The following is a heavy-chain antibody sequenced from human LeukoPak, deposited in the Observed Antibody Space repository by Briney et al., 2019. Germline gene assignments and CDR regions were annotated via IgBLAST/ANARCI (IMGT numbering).Heavy chain of an antibody. V-gene: IGHV1-46*01. J-gene: IGHJ4*02. CDR2: INPSGGST. D-gene: IGHD4-17*01. Sequence: ASVKVSCKASGYTFTSYYMHWVRQAPGQGLEWMGIINPSGGSTSYAQKFQGRVTMTRDMSTSTVYMELSSLRSEDTAVYYCARQSTTVTHIDYWGQGTLVTVSS. CDR1: GYTFTSYY. CDR3: ARQSTTVTHIDY.